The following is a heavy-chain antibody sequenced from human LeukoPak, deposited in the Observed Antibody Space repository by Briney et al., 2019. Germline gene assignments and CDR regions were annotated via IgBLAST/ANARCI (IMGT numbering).Heavy chain of an antibody. V-gene: IGHV3-48*01. CDR1: GFIFSSYS. D-gene: IGHD2-21*01. J-gene: IGHJ4*02. Sequence: PGGSLRLSCAASGFIFSSYSMNWVRQAPGKGLEWVSYISISSTTISYADSVRGRFTISSDNAKNLLYLQMNSLRAEDTAVYYCGRDPHYSFDYWGQGNLVIVSS. CDR2: ISISSTTI. CDR3: GRDPHYSFDY.